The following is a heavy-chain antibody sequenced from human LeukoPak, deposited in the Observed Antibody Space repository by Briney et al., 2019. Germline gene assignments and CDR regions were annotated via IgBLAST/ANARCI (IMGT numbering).Heavy chain of an antibody. D-gene: IGHD1-26*01. J-gene: IGHJ4*02. CDR1: GFTFGSYW. CDR3: ARDLYSGSYWENDY. CDR2: IKQDGSEK. V-gene: IGHV3-7*01. Sequence: GGSLRLSCAASGFTFGSYWMSWVRQAPGKGLEWVANIKQDGSEKYYVDSVKGRFTISRDNAKNSLYLQMNSLRAEDTAVYYCARDLYSGSYWENDYWGQGTLVTVSS.